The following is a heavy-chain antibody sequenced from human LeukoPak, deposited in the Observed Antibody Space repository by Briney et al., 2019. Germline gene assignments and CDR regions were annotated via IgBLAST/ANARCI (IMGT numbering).Heavy chain of an antibody. CDR1: GLTFINFG. Sequence: GGSLRLSCAASGLTFINFGMTWVRQAPGKGLEWVSAISGSAVITFYADSVKGRFTISRDNSKNTLYLQMNSLRAEDTALYYCASPDISGYRSFQNWGQGTLVTVSS. V-gene: IGHV3-23*01. D-gene: IGHD3-22*01. J-gene: IGHJ4*02. CDR2: ISGSAVIT. CDR3: ASPDISGYRSFQN.